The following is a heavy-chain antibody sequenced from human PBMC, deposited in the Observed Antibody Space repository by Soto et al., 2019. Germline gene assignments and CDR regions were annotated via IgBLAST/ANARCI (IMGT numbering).Heavy chain of an antibody. D-gene: IGHD6-25*01. J-gene: IGHJ4*02. CDR1: GGSISSYY. CDR2: IYYSGST. CDR3: ASLYGFSGFDY. V-gene: IGHV4-59*08. Sequence: QVQLQESGPGLVKPSETLSLTCTVSGGSISSYYRSWIRQPPGKGLEWIGYIYYSGSTNYNPSLKRPVTISVDTSKNQFSLKLSSVTAADTAVYYCASLYGFSGFDYWGQGTLVTVSS.